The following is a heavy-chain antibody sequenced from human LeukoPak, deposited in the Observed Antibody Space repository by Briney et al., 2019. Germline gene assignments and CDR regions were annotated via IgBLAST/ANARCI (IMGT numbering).Heavy chain of an antibody. CDR1: GGSISSYY. CDR2: IYYSGST. Sequence: SETLSLTCTVSGGSISSYYWSWIRQPPGKGLEWIGYIYYSGSTNYNPSLKSRVTISVDASKNQFSLKLSSVTAADTAVYYCARALHDYGDYFYYYYYMDVWGKGTTVTVSS. D-gene: IGHD4-17*01. J-gene: IGHJ6*03. CDR3: ARALHDYGDYFYYYYYMDV. V-gene: IGHV4-59*01.